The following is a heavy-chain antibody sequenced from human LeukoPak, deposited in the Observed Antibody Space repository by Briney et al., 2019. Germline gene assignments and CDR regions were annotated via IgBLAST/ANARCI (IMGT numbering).Heavy chain of an antibody. V-gene: IGHV3-74*03. J-gene: IGHJ4*02. D-gene: IGHD4-11*01. CDR3: ARDGVPGYSNYGGSDY. CDR1: GFTFSSYW. Sequence: GGSLRLSCAASGFTFSSYWMHWVRQAPGKGLVWVSRISTDGTYTEYADSVKGRFTISRDNAKNSLYLQMNSLRAEDTAVYYCARDGVPGYSNYGGSDYWGQGTLVTVSS. CDR2: ISTDGTYT.